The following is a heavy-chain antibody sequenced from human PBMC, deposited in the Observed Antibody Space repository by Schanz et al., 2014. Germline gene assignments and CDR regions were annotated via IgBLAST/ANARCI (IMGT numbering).Heavy chain of an antibody. V-gene: IGHV3-23*04. CDR1: GLTFTSAW. J-gene: IGHJ2*01. Sequence: EVQLVESGGGLVKPGGSLRLSCATSGLTFTSAWMSWVRQAPGKGLEWVSTIGTSGGTNYAESVKGRFTISRDNSKNTLYLQMNSLRAEDTAIYYCAKDAPYPFDLWGRGTLITVSS. CDR3: AKDAPYPFDL. CDR2: IGTSGGT.